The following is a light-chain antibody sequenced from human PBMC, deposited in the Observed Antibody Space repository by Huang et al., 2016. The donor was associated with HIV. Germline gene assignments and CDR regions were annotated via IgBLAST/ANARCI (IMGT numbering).Light chain of an antibody. Sequence: IQLTQSPSSLSASVGDRVTITCRASQGISSYLAWYQQKPGKAPKLLIHAASTLQSGVPSRFSGSGSGTDFILTINSLQPEDFATYYCQQLNIFPATFGPGTKVDIK. CDR1: QGISSY. J-gene: IGKJ3*01. V-gene: IGKV1-9*01. CDR2: AAS. CDR3: QQLNIFPAT.